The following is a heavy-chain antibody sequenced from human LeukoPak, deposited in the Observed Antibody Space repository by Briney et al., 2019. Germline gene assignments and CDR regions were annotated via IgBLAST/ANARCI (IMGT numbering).Heavy chain of an antibody. Sequence: PGGSLRLSCAASGFTFSGSAMYWVRQASGKGLEWVGHIRSRANSYATLYGASVKGRFTISRDDSKNTAYLQMNSLKTEDTAVYYCRGVVTATNDAFDIWGQGTMVTVSS. CDR1: GFTFSGSA. CDR3: RGVVTATNDAFDI. V-gene: IGHV3-73*01. J-gene: IGHJ3*02. CDR2: IRSRANSYAT. D-gene: IGHD2-21*02.